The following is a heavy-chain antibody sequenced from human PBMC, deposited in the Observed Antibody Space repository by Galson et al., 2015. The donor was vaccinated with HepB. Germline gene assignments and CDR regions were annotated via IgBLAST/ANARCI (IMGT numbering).Heavy chain of an antibody. CDR2: ISYDGSNT. D-gene: IGHD6-13*01. CDR1: SSYA. J-gene: IGHJ3*02. Sequence: SSYAMHWVRQAPGKGLEWVAVISYDGSNTYYADSVKGRFTISRDNSKNTLYLQMNSLRAEDTAVYYCAAGLRYSSSWSHTDDAFDIWGQGTMVTVSS. V-gene: IGHV3-30*04. CDR3: AAGLRYSSSWSHTDDAFDI.